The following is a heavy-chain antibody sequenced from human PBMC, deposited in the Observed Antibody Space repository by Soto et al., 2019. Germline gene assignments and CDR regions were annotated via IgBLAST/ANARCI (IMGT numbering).Heavy chain of an antibody. J-gene: IGHJ4*02. CDR1: GFTLRSYE. V-gene: IGHV3-48*03. D-gene: IGHD3-22*01. CDR3: ARGPSSGFYYFDY. CDR2: ISRSGTTI. Sequence: PGGSLRLSCAASGFTLRSYEMSWVRRAPGKWLEWVSYISRSGTTIYYADSVKGRFTISRDNAKNSLYLQMNGLRVEDTAVYYCARGPSSGFYYFDYWGQGXLVTVYS.